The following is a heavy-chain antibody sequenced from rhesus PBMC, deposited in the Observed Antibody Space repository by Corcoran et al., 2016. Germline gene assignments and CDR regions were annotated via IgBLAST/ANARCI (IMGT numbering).Heavy chain of an antibody. Sequence: QVQLQESGPGLVKPSQTLSLPCAISGDGVPSNSATWYWIRQSPSRGLEWLGRTYYRSKWYNDYAQSVQNRISINPDTSKNQFSLQLNSVTPEDMAVYYCARGAGGSNRIPFDYWGQGVLVTVSS. CDR1: GDGVPSNSAT. J-gene: IGHJ4*01. D-gene: IGHD6-19*01. CDR2: TYYRSKWYN. CDR3: ARGAGGSNRIPFDY. V-gene: IGHV6-1*01.